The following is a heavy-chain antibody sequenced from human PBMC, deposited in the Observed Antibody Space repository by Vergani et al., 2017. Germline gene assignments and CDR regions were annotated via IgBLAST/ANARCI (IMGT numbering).Heavy chain of an antibody. D-gene: IGHD6-13*01. J-gene: IGHJ4*02. V-gene: IGHV3-53*01. CDR3: ARAPGWSSSLVFDY. CDR2: IYSGGST. Sequence: EVQLVESGGGLIQPGGSLRLSCAASGFTVSSNYMSWVRQAPGKGLEWVSVIYSGGSTYYADSVKGRFTISRDNSKSTLYLQMNSLRAEDTAVYYCARAPGWSSSLVFDYWGQGTLVTVSS. CDR1: GFTVSSNY.